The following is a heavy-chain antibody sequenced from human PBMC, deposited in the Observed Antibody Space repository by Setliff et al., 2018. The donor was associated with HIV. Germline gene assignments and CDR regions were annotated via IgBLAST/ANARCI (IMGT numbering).Heavy chain of an antibody. CDR1: GFTVSSNY. CDR2: IYSGGST. CDR3: AKGPDHEMEEHLDY. V-gene: IGHV3-53*01. Sequence: SLRLSCAASGFTVSSNYMSWVRQAPGKGLEWVSVIYSGGSTKYADSVRGRFTISRDNSKNTLYLQMDNVRREDTGVYFCAKGPDHEMEEHLDYWGQGTLVTVSS. J-gene: IGHJ4*02. D-gene: IGHD1-1*01.